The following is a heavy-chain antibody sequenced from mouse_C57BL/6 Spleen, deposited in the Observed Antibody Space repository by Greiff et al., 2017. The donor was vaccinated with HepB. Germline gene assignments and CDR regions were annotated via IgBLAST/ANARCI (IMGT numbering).Heavy chain of an antibody. CDR2: ISYDGSN. V-gene: IGHV3-6*01. CDR3: ARASGRYAMDY. J-gene: IGHJ4*01. Sequence: EVKLMESGPGLVKPSQSLSLTCSVTGYSITSGYYWNWIRQFPGNKLEWMGYISYDGSNNYNPSLKNRISITRDTSKNQFFLKLNSVTTEDTATYYCARASGRYAMDYWGQGTSVTVSS. CDR1: GYSITSGYY.